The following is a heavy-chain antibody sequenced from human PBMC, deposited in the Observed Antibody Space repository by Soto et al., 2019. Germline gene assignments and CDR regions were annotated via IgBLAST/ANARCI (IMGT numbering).Heavy chain of an antibody. D-gene: IGHD2-2*01. CDR1: GFTFSSYA. CDR3: AKVLSRGGPAATFPPP. Sequence: PGGSLRLSCAASGFTFSSYAMSWVRQAPGKGLEWVSAISGSGGSTYYADSVKGRFTISRDNSKNTLYLQMNSLRAEDTAVYYCAKVLSRGGPAATFPPPWGGGTLDPAS. CDR2: ISGSGGST. V-gene: IGHV3-23*01. J-gene: IGHJ5*02.